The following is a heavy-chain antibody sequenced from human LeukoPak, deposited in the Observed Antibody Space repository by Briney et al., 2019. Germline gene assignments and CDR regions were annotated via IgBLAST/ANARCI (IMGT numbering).Heavy chain of an antibody. D-gene: IGHD3-10*01. J-gene: IGHJ4*02. CDR1: GFTFSSYN. CDR2: ISSSSSTI. V-gene: IGHV3-48*01. CDR3: ARRPDHFGSGGEFDY. Sequence: GGSLRLSCAASGFTFSSYNMNWVRQAPGKGLEWVSYISSSSSTIYYADSVKGRFTISRDNAKNSLYLQMNSLRAEDTAVYYCARRPDHFGSGGEFDYWGQGTLVTVSS.